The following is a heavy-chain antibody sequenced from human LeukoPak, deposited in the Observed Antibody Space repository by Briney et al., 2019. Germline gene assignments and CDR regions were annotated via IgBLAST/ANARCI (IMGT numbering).Heavy chain of an antibody. V-gene: IGHV4-59*08. CDR1: GGSFSGYY. J-gene: IGHJ4*02. Sequence: SETLSLTCAVSGGSFSGYYWSWIRQPPGKGLEWIGYIYYSGSTNYNPSLKSRVTISVDTSKNQFSLKLSSVTAADTAVYYCARHPRSSWSFDYWGQGTLVTVSS. CDR3: ARHPRSSWSFDY. CDR2: IYYSGST. D-gene: IGHD6-13*01.